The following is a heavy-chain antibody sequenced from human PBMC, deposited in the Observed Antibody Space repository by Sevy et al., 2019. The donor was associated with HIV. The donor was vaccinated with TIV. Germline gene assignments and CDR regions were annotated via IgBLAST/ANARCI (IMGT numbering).Heavy chain of an antibody. CDR3: AKNTAAVGTGGFDY. V-gene: IGHV3-30*02. D-gene: IGHD6-13*01. Sequence: GGSLRLSCAASGFTFSYSGMHWVLQAPGKGLESVTFIQYDGSNKYYADSVKGRFTISRDNSKNTLYLQMNSLRRDDTAVYYCAKNTAAVGTGGFDYWGQGTLATVSS. CDR1: GFTFSYSG. CDR2: IQYDGSNK. J-gene: IGHJ4*02.